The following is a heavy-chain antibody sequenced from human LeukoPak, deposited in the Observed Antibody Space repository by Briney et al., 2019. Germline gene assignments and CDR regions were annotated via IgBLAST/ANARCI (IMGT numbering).Heavy chain of an antibody. CDR2: IYYSGST. CDR3: AREGAAAGFDY. V-gene: IGHV4-59*01. D-gene: IGHD6-13*01. Sequence: PSETLSLTCTVSGGSISSYYWSWIRQPPGKGLEWIGYIYYSGSTNYNPSLKSRVTISVDTSKNQFSLKLSSVTAADTAVYYCAREGAAAGFDYWGQGILVTVSS. CDR1: GGSISSYY. J-gene: IGHJ4*02.